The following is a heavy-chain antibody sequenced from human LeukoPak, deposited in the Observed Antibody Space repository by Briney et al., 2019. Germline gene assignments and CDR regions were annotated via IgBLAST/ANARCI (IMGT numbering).Heavy chain of an antibody. CDR1: GFTVSSNY. CDR3: ARDIRRGIAAAGRGAFDI. CDR2: IYSGGST. J-gene: IGHJ3*02. V-gene: IGHV3-53*01. D-gene: IGHD6-13*01. Sequence: GGSLRLSCAASGFTVSSNYMSWVRPAPGKGLEWVSVIYSGGSTYYADSVKGRFTISRDNSKNTLYLQMNSLRAEDTAVYYCARDIRRGIAAAGRGAFDIWGQGTMVTVSS.